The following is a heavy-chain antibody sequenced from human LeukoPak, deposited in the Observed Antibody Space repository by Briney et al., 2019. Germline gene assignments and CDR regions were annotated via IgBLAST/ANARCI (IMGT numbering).Heavy chain of an antibody. CDR3: ARDPYYYDSSGYYYEAFDI. J-gene: IGHJ3*02. CDR2: IIPIFGTA. V-gene: IGHV1-69*13. Sequence: GASVKVSCKASGGTFSSYAISWVRQAPGQGLEWMGGIIPIFGTANYAQKFQGRVTITADESTSTAYMELSSLRSEDTAVYYCARDPYYYDSSGYYYEAFDIWGQGTMVTVSS. D-gene: IGHD3-22*01. CDR1: GGTFSSYA.